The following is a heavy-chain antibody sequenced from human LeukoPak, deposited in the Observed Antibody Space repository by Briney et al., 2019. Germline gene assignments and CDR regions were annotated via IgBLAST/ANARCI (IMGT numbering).Heavy chain of an antibody. J-gene: IGHJ3*02. CDR2: ISGSGGST. CDR1: GFTFSSYA. V-gene: IGHV3-13*01. D-gene: IGHD3-10*01. CDR3: ARGRGAFDI. Sequence: GGSLRLSCAASGFTFSSYAMHWVRQAPGKGLEWVSAISGSGGSTYYPGSVKGRFTISRENAKNSLYLQMNSLRAGDTAVYYCARGRGAFDIWGQGTMVSVSS.